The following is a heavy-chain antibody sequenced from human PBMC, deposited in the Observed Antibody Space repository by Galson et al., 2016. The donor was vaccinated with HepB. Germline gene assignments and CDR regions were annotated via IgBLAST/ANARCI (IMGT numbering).Heavy chain of an antibody. CDR3: SREMTGSYYD. D-gene: IGHD3-10*01. V-gene: IGHV3-7*01. J-gene: IGHJ4*02. Sequence: SLRLSCAASGFTFKAHWMNWVRQAPGKGLEWVANIRGDGIVSYYAESVRGRFTISRDNATNSLYLQMNGLRVNETAVYYCSREMTGSYYDWGQGTLVTVSS. CDR2: IRGDGIVS. CDR1: GFTFKAHW.